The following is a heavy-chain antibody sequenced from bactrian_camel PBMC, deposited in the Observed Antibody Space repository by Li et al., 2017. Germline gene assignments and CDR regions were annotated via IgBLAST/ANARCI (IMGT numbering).Heavy chain of an antibody. CDR2: IDPEGNP. V-gene: IGHV3S53*01. CDR3: ATRLTYGGSWYPPDFGY. J-gene: IGHJ6*01. CDR1: ENTYSSYS. Sequence: HVQLVESGGGSVQAGGSLRLSCAASENTYSSYSMVWFRQAPGKEREGVAAIDPEGNPTYTDSVKGRFTISRDNAKNTLYLQMNSLKTEDTAVYYCATRLTYGGSWYPPDFGYWGQGTQVTVS. D-gene: IGHD6*01.